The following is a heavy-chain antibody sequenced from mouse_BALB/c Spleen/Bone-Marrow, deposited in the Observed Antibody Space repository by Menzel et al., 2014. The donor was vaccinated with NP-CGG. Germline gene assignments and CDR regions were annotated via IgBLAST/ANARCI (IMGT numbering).Heavy chain of an antibody. CDR2: ISSGGSYT. Sequence: EVQVVESGGGLVKPGGSLKLSCAASGFTFSSYAMSWVRQTPEKRLEWVATISSGGSYTYYPDSVKGRSTISRDNAKNTLYLQMSSLRSEDTAMYYCARHGITRLLDYWGQGTTLTVSS. J-gene: IGHJ2*01. CDR1: GFTFSSYA. CDR3: ARHGITRLLDY. V-gene: IGHV5-9-3*01. D-gene: IGHD2-4*01.